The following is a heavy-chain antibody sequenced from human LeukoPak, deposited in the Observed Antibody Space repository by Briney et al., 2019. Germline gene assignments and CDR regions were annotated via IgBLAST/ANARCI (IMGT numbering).Heavy chain of an antibody. V-gene: IGHV4-34*01. J-gene: IGHJ4*02. CDR1: GGSFSVYF. Sequence: SETLSLTCTVSGGSFSVYFWSWIRQPPGKGLEWIGDINHSGVTYYNPSLESRVTISLDTSKNQFSLKLSSVTAADTAVYYCARGVPPPRYYYDSSGYLYYFDYWGQGTLVTVSS. CDR2: INHSGVT. CDR3: ARGVPPPRYYYDSSGYLYYFDY. D-gene: IGHD3-22*01.